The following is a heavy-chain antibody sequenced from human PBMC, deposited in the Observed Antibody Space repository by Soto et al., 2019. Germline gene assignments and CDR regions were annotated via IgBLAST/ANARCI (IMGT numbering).Heavy chain of an antibody. D-gene: IGHD3-10*01. J-gene: IGHJ4*02. V-gene: IGHV1-3*01. CDR2: LNGGVDGT. CDR1: GFTALSYA. Sequence: QVRLIQSGPEMMQPGASVRVSCKASGFTALSYAFHWVRQAPGQGPEWLGWLNGGVDGTSYSMRFQGRVTIARDKCTNTVDLEVTSLTSVDTAVYYCAREVKGVTSFDYWGQGALVTVSS. CDR3: AREVKGVTSFDY.